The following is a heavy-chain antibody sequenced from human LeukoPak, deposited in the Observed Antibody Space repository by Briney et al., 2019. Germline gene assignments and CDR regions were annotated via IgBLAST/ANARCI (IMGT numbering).Heavy chain of an antibody. Sequence: GGSLRLSCAASGFTFSSYWMSWVRQAPGKGLEWIAYISSSGDTIYYADSVKGRFTISRDNAKNSLYLQMNSLRAEDTAVYYCARSKVTPAWGQGTLVTVSS. D-gene: IGHD3-10*01. J-gene: IGHJ5*02. CDR1: GFTFSSYW. CDR3: ARSKVTPA. V-gene: IGHV3-48*03. CDR2: ISSSGDTI.